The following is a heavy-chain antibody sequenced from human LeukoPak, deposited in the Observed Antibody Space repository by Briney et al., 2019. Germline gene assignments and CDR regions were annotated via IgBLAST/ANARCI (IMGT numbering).Heavy chain of an antibody. CDR3: ARGLLGYSSGWYYFDY. CDR2: ITSSSSYT. D-gene: IGHD6-19*01. V-gene: IGHV3-21*01. CDR1: GITFSNYN. J-gene: IGHJ4*02. Sequence: GGSLRLSCAAPGITFSNYNMNWVRQAPGKGLEWISSITSSSSYTFYADSVKGRFTISRDNAKNSLYLQMNSLRAEDTAVYYCARGLLGYSSGWYYFDYWGQGTLVTVSS.